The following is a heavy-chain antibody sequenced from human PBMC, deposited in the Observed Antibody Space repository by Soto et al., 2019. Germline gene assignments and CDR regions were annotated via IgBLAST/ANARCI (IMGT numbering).Heavy chain of an antibody. CDR1: GYTFTGYY. Sequence: ASVKVSCKASGYTFTGYYMHWVRQAPGQGLEWMGWINPNSGGTNYAQKFQGRVTMTRDTSISTAYMELSRLRSDDTAVYYCARDYYDSSGYYPNSYYYGLDVWAQGTTVTVSS. CDR2: INPNSGGT. V-gene: IGHV1-2*02. D-gene: IGHD3-22*01. CDR3: ARDYYDSSGYYPNSYYYGLDV. J-gene: IGHJ6*02.